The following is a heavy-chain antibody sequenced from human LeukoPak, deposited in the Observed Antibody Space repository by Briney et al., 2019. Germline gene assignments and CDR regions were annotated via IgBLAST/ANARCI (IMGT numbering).Heavy chain of an antibody. CDR1: GFTFDDYA. D-gene: IGHD5-18*01. J-gene: IGHJ4*02. CDR3: AKGVWGYSYGSYFDY. CDR2: ISWNSGSI. V-gene: IGHV3-9*01. Sequence: GGSLRLSCAASGFTFDDYAMHWVRQAPGKGLEWVSGISWNSGSIGYADSVKGRFTISRDNAKNSLHLQMNSLRAEDTALYYCAKGVWGYSYGSYFDYWGQGTLVTVSS.